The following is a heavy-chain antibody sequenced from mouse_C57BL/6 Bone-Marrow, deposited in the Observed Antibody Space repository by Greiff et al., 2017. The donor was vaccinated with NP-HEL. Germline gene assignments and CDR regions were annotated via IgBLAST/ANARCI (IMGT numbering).Heavy chain of an antibody. Sequence: VQLQQPGAELVKPGASVKLSCKASGYTFTSYWMHWVKQRPGQGLEWIGMIHPNSGSTNYNEKFKSKATLTVDKSSSTAYMQLSSLTSEDSAVYYCAKGIYYYGNWYFDVWGTGTTVTVSS. CDR3: AKGIYYYGNWYFDV. D-gene: IGHD1-1*01. J-gene: IGHJ1*03. V-gene: IGHV1-64*01. CDR2: IHPNSGST. CDR1: GYTFTSYW.